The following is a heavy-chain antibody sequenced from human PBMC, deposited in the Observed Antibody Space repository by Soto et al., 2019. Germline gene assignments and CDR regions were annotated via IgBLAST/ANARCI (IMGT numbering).Heavy chain of an antibody. CDR3: ARERKDSNGMDV. Sequence: SVKVSCKASGGTFSSYAISWVRQAPGQGLEWMGGIIPIFGTANYAQKFQGRVTITADESTSTAYMELSSLRSEDTAVCYCARERKDSNGMDVWGQGTTVTVSS. CDR1: GGTFSSYA. D-gene: IGHD2-15*01. J-gene: IGHJ6*02. CDR2: IIPIFGTA. V-gene: IGHV1-69*13.